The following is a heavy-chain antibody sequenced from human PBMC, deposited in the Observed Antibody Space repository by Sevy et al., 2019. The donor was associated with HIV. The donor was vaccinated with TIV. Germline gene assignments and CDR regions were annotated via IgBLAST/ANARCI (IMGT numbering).Heavy chain of an antibody. CDR1: GFTFSSLS. J-gene: IGHJ3*01. CDR2: IGSDGTTK. Sequence: GGSLRLSCEASGFTFSSLSMSWVRQAPGKGLEWVSYIGSDGTTKHYAESMRGRFTISRDNAKNSLYLQINSLRAEDTAVYYCAATSGTWDHAFDLWGQGTMVTVSS. V-gene: IGHV3-48*01. D-gene: IGHD2-15*01. CDR3: AATSGTWDHAFDL.